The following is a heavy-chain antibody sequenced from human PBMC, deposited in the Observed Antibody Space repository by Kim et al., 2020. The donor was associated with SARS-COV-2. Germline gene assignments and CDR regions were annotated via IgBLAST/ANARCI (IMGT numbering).Heavy chain of an antibody. CDR2: ISGTGEST. CDR3: TRAPRGFDSIVLADAHLQY. J-gene: IGHJ4*02. CDR1: GFTFNGYT. V-gene: IGHV3-23*01. D-gene: IGHD3-9*01. Sequence: GGSLRLSCSGSGFTFNGYTMHWVRQAPGKGLEWVSAISGTGESTYYADSVKGRFTISRDNSKNTLYLQVEKLKIDDTAVYFCTRAPRGFDSIVLADAHLQYWGQGVVVTVSP.